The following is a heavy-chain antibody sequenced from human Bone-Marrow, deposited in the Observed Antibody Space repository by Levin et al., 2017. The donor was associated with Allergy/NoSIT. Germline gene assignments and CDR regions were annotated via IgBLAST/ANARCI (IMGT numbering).Heavy chain of an antibody. J-gene: IGHJ4*02. CDR1: GFTFSSYG. D-gene: IGHD1-14*01. V-gene: IGHV3-33*01. CDR2: IWYDGSNK. Sequence: GGSLRLSCAASGFTFSSYGMHLVRQAPGKGLEWVAVIWYDGSNKYYADSVKGRFTISRDNSKNTLYLQMNSLRAEDTAVYYCARAEMVLLPDDYWGQGTLVTVSS. CDR3: ARAEMVLLPDDY.